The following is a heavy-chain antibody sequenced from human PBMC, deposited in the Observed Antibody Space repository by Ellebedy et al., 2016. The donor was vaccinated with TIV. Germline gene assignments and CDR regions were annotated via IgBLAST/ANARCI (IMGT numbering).Heavy chain of an antibody. Sequence: ASVKVSCKASGYTFTGDYIHWVRQAPGQGLEWMAWINPNNGDTAFAQSLQGRVTMTTDTSISTAYMELSSLTSDDTAVYYCVRDLTNPLKGDYWGQGTLVTVSS. CDR2: INPNNGDT. D-gene: IGHD1-14*01. CDR1: GYTFTGDY. CDR3: VRDLTNPLKGDY. J-gene: IGHJ4*02. V-gene: IGHV1-2*02.